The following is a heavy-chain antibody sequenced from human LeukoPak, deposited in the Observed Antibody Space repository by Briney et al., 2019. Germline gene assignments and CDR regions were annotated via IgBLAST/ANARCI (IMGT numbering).Heavy chain of an antibody. D-gene: IGHD3-16*01. CDR3: ARVNLGGPWYFDL. CDR1: GGSISSYY. V-gene: IGHV4-59*12. Sequence: SETLSLTCTVSGGSISSYYWSWIRQPPGKGLEWIGYIYYSGSTNYNPSLKSRVTMSVDTSKNQFSLKLSSVTAADTAVYYCARVNLGGPWYFDLWGRGTLVTVSS. J-gene: IGHJ2*01. CDR2: IYYSGST.